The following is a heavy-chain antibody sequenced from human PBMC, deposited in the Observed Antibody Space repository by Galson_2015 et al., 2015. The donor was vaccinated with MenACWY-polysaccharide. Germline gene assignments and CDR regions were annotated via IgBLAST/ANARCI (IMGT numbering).Heavy chain of an antibody. CDR1: GYTFASYG. Sequence: SVKVSCKASGYTFASYGINWVRQAPGQGLEWLGRINTNTGNPTYTRGFTGRLVFSLDTSVSTAYLQISSLKAEDTAVYYCVRDLMQVATTVHIGRFDYSGHGTLVTVSS. D-gene: IGHD1-26*01. CDR2: INTNTGNP. CDR3: VRDLMQVATTVHIGRFDY. V-gene: IGHV7-4-1*02. J-gene: IGHJ4*01.